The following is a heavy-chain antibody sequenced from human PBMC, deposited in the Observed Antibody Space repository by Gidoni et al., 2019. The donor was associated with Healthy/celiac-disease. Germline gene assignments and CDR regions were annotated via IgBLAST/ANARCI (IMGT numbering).Heavy chain of an antibody. CDR2: ISSSGSTI. D-gene: IGHD2-15*01. Sequence: EVQLVASGGGLVQPGGSLRLSCAASGFTFSSYEMNWVRQAPGKGLEWVSYISSSGSTIYYADSVKGRFTISRDNAKNSLYLQMNSLRAEDTAVYYCARDRDCSGGSCYFDYWGQGTLVTVSS. V-gene: IGHV3-48*03. CDR1: GFTFSSYE. CDR3: ARDRDCSGGSCYFDY. J-gene: IGHJ4*02.